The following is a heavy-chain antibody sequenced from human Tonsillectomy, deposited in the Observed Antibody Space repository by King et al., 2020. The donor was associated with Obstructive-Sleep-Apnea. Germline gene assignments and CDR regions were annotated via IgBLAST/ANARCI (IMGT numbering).Heavy chain of an antibody. CDR2: ISSNGGST. V-gene: IGHV3-64D*09. CDR3: VKEDCSSTSCPKGRVGVEYYFDY. Sequence: VQLVESGGGLVQPGGSLRLSCSASGFTFSSYAMHWVRQAPGKGLEYVSAISSNGGSTYYADSVKGRFTISRDNSKNTLYLQMSSLRAEDTAVYYCVKEDCSSTSCPKGRVGVEYYFDYWGQGTLVTVSS. D-gene: IGHD2-2*01. J-gene: IGHJ4*02. CDR1: GFTFSSYA.